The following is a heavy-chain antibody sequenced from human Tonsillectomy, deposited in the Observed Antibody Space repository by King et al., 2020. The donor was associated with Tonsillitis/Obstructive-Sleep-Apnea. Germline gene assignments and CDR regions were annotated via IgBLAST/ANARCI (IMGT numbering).Heavy chain of an antibody. J-gene: IGHJ4*02. Sequence: VQLQQWGAGLLKPSETLSLTCAVYGGSFSGYYWSWIRQPPGKGLEWIGEINHSGSTNYNPSLKSRVTISVDTSKNQFSLKLSSVTAADTAVYYCARGRRDTAALDYWGQGTLVTVSS. D-gene: IGHD5-18*01. CDR1: GGSFSGYY. V-gene: IGHV4-34*01. CDR3: ARGRRDTAALDY. CDR2: INHSGST.